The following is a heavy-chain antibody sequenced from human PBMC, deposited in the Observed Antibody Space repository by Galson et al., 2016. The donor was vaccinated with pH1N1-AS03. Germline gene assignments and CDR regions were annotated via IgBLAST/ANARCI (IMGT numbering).Heavy chain of an antibody. D-gene: IGHD1-1*01. CDR1: GFNFDKYT. V-gene: IGHV3-21*01. CDR3: AKVGGVFDWNDYNYMDV. Sequence: SLRLSCAASGFNFDKYTMTWVRQAPGKGLEWISSTSSNSASTYHADSLKGRFTVSRDNAKNSLYLQMASLSAEDTAVYYCAKVGGVFDWNDYNYMDVWGTGTTVTVAS. CDR2: TSSNSAST. J-gene: IGHJ6*03.